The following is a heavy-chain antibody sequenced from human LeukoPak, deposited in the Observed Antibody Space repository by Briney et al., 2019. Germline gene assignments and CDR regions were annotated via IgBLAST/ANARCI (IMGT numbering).Heavy chain of an antibody. V-gene: IGHV1-8*01. J-gene: IGHJ5*02. D-gene: IGHD6-6*01. CDR2: MNPNSGNT. Sequence: ASVKVSCKASGYTFTSYDINWVRQATGQGLEWMGWMNPNSGNTGYAQKFQGRVTMTRNTSMSTAYMELSSLRSEDTAVYYCARGRVRSSSILYWFDPWGQGTLVTVSS. CDR3: ARGRVRSSSILYWFDP. CDR1: GYTFTSYD.